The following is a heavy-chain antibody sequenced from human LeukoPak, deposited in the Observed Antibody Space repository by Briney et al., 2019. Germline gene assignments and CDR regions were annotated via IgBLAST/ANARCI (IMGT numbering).Heavy chain of an antibody. CDR1: GGTFGRYA. CDR2: IIPIFGTA. V-gene: IGHV1-69*05. Sequence: ASVKVSCKASGGTFGRYAISWVRQAPGQGLEWMGGIIPIFGTANYAQKFQGRVTITTDESTSTAYMELSSLRSEDTAVYYCARDERWELASEYWFDPWGQGTLVTVSS. J-gene: IGHJ5*02. D-gene: IGHD1-26*01. CDR3: ARDERWELASEYWFDP.